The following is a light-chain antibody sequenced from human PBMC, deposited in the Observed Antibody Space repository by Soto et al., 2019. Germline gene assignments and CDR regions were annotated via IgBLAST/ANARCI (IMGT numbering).Light chain of an antibody. V-gene: IGKV3-15*01. CDR2: GAS. CDR3: QQYKDWYS. Sequence: EIVMTQSPATLSVSPGARVTLSCRASQNINYNLAWYQQKPGQAPRLLIQGASTRATGIPVRFSGSGSGTQLTLTISSLKSEDFGVYYCQQYKDWYSFGQGTKLEVK. J-gene: IGKJ2*03. CDR1: QNINYN.